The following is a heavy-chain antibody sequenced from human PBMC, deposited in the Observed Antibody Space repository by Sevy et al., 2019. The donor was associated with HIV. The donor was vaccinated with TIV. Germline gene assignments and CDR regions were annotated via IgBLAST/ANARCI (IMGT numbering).Heavy chain of an antibody. D-gene: IGHD1-26*01. J-gene: IGHJ4*02. Sequence: GGSLRLSCAASGFTFSSYAMYWVRQAPGKGLEWVAVISYDGSNKYYADSVKGRFTISRDNFKNTLYLQMNSLRAEDTAVYHCARDPQGSYYYFDYWGQGTLVTVSS. CDR2: ISYDGSNK. CDR3: ARDPQGSYYYFDY. V-gene: IGHV3-30*04. CDR1: GFTFSSYA.